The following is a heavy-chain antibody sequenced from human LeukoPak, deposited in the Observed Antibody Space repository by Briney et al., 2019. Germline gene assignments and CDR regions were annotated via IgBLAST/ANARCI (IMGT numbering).Heavy chain of an antibody. CDR3: ARDKAGPDY. Sequence: ASVKVSCKASGYTFTSYDMHWMRQAPGQRLEWMGWINIGKGNTKYSEIFQGRDTITRDTSASTAYMELSSLTSEDTAVYYCARDKAGPDYWGQGTLVTVSS. V-gene: IGHV1-3*04. CDR2: INIGKGNT. CDR1: GYTFTSYD. J-gene: IGHJ4*02.